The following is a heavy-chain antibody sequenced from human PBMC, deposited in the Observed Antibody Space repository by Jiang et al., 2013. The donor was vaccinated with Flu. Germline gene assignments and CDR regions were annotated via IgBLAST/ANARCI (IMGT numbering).Heavy chain of an antibody. CDR2: IHFSGST. CDR1: GDYMSSSTYY. Sequence: SLTCTVSGDYMSSSTYYWGWVRQPPGKDLEWIGSIHFSGSTYYNPTLKSRVTISVDASKNQFFLKMNSVTAADTAVYFCAEQPHYWGQGTLVTVSS. CDR3: AEQPHY. J-gene: IGHJ4*02. V-gene: IGHV4-39*01.